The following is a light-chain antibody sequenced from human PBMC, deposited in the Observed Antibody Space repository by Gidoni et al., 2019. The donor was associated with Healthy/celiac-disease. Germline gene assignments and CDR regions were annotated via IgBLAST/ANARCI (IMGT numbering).Light chain of an antibody. CDR3: QSADSSGTYPV. Sequence: SYELTQQHSGSVSPGQTARITCSGDALPKQYAYWYQQKPGQAPVLVIYKDSERPSGIPERFSGSSSGTTVTLTISGVQAEDEADYYCQSADSSGTYPVFGGGTQLTVL. CDR1: ALPKQY. CDR2: KDS. J-gene: IGLJ7*01. V-gene: IGLV3-25*02.